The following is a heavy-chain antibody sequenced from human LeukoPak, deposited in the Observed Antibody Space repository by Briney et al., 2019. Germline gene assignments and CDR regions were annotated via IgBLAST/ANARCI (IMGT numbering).Heavy chain of an antibody. J-gene: IGHJ4*02. D-gene: IGHD6-13*01. Sequence: SETLSLTCTVSGGSISSYYWSWIRQPPGKGLEWIGYIYFSGSTNYNPSLKSRVTISVDTSKNQFSLKLSSVTAEDTAVYYCAKAAGYSSSGGLGLNFDYWGQGTLVTVSS. CDR3: AKAAGYSSSGGLGLNFDY. V-gene: IGHV4-59*01. CDR1: GGSISSYY. CDR2: IYFSGST.